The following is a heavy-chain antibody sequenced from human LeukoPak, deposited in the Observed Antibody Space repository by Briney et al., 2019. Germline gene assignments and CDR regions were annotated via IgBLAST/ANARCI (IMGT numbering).Heavy chain of an antibody. Sequence: GGSLRLSCAASGFTFSSYGMHWVRQAPGKGLEWVAVISYDGSYNYYADSVKGRFTISRDNSKNTLYLEMNNLRAEDSAIYYCAKAAPFFLDYWGQGALVTVSS. V-gene: IGHV3-30*18. D-gene: IGHD2/OR15-2a*01. CDR1: GFTFSSYG. CDR2: ISYDGSYN. CDR3: AKAAPFFLDY. J-gene: IGHJ4*02.